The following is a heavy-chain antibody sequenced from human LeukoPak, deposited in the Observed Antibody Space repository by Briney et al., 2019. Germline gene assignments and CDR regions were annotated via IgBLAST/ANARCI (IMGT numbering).Heavy chain of an antibody. CDR1: GFTFSNYW. Sequence: GGSLRLSCTASGFTFSNYWMNWVRQAPGKGLEWVANMKQDGSEKYYVDSVKGRFTISRDNSKNTLYLQMNSLRGEDTAVYYCAKDSLRERIVGSTTRGVNDYWGQGTLVTVSS. J-gene: IGHJ4*02. V-gene: IGHV3-7*01. CDR2: MKQDGSEK. CDR3: AKDSLRERIVGSTTRGVNDY. D-gene: IGHD1-26*01.